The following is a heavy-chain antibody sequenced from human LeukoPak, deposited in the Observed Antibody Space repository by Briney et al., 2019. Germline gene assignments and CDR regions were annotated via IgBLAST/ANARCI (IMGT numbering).Heavy chain of an antibody. J-gene: IGHJ4*02. CDR2: ISTGSSYI. CDR1: GFTFSTYN. Sequence: GGSLRLSCVASGFTFSTYNMNWVRQAPGKGLEWVSSISTGSSYIYYADSVKGRFTISRDNAKNSLYLQMNSLRAEDTAVYYCARACLYSSSCFDYWGQGTQVTVSS. D-gene: IGHD6-13*01. CDR3: ARACLYSSSCFDY. V-gene: IGHV3-21*01.